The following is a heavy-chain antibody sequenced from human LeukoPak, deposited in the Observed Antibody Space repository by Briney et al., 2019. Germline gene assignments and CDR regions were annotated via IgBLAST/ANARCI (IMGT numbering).Heavy chain of an antibody. D-gene: IGHD3-9*01. J-gene: IGHJ6*03. CDR2: IYPGDSDT. V-gene: IGHV5-51*01. Sequence: GESLKISCKGSGYSFTSYWIGWVRQMPGKGLEWMGIIYPGDSDTRYSPSFQGQVTISADKSITTAYLQWSSLKASDTAMYYCARHRGSRYFAYYYYMDVWAKGPRSPSP. CDR3: ARHRGSRYFAYYYYMDV. CDR1: GYSFTSYW.